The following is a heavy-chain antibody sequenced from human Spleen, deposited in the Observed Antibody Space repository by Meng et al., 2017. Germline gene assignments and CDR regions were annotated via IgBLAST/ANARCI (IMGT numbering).Heavy chain of an antibody. V-gene: IGHV4-30-4*01. J-gene: IGHJ4*02. CDR1: GGSITNGDSY. Sequence: QVQLLESSPGLVKPSQTLSLTCPVSGGSITNGDSYWSCVRQPPGKGLECIGYIHYRESPYYNPSLKSRVSISEDTAKNQFSLKLTSVTAADTAVYYCARESRWSYLDYWGQGTLVTLCS. CDR3: ARESRWSYLDY. D-gene: IGHD3-16*02. CDR2: IHYRESP.